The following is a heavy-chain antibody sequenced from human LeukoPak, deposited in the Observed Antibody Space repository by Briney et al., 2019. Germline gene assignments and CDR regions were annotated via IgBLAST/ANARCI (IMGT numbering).Heavy chain of an antibody. CDR1: GGSISSYY. CDR2: IYYSGNT. J-gene: IGHJ5*02. Sequence: SETLSLTCTVSGGSISSYYWSWIRQPPGKGLEWIGYIYYSGNTNYNPSLKSRVTLSVDTSKNQFSLKLSSVTAADTAVYYCARARYVVDIVALNWFDPWGQGTLVTVSS. D-gene: IGHD5-12*01. V-gene: IGHV4-59*01. CDR3: ARARYVVDIVALNWFDP.